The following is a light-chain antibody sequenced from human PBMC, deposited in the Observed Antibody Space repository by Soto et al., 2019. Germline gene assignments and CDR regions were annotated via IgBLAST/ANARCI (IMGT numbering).Light chain of an antibody. CDR3: SSYTSSSFVV. J-gene: IGLJ2*01. Sequence: QSVLTQPASVSGSPGQSITISCTGTSSDVGGYNYVSWYQQHPGKAPKLMIYDVSNRASRVSNRFSGSKSGITASLTISGLQAGDEADYYCSSYTSSSFVVFGGGTQLTVL. CDR2: DVS. CDR1: SSDVGGYNY. V-gene: IGLV2-14*01.